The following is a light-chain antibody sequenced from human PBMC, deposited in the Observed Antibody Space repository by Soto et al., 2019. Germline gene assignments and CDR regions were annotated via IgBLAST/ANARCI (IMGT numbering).Light chain of an antibody. V-gene: IGKV3-15*01. Sequence: EIVMTQSPATLSVSPGERAILSCRASQSVSSNLAWYQQKPGQAPRLRIYGASTRATGIPARFSGSGSGTESTLTISSLQSEDFAVYYCQQYNNWPGTFGQGTKVEIK. CDR2: GAS. J-gene: IGKJ1*01. CDR3: QQYNNWPGT. CDR1: QSVSSN.